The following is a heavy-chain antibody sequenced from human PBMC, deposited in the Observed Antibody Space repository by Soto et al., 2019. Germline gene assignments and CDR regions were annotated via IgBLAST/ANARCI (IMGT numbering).Heavy chain of an antibody. CDR1: GYSFRDYW. J-gene: IGHJ4*02. V-gene: IGHV5-51*01. CDR2: IYPGDSDT. D-gene: IGHD6-13*01. CDR3: ERHRVTGTPADGSDS. Sequence: GESLKISCKGSGYSFRDYWIGWVRQMPGKALEWMGIIYPGDSDTRYSPSFQGQVTISVDKSISTAYVQWNSLKASDTATYYCERHRVTGTPADGSDSWGQGTLVTVYS.